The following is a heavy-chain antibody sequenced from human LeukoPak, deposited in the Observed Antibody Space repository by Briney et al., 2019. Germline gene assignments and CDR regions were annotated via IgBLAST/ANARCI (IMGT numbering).Heavy chain of an antibody. Sequence: GGSLRLSCAASGFTFSSYSMNWVRQAPGKGLEWVSYISSSSTIYYADSVKGRFTISRDNAKNSLYLQMNSLRAEDTAVYYCARMTTVRYFDYWGQGTLVTVPS. J-gene: IGHJ4*02. V-gene: IGHV3-48*01. D-gene: IGHD4-17*01. CDR3: ARMTTVRYFDY. CDR1: GFTFSSYS. CDR2: ISSSSTI.